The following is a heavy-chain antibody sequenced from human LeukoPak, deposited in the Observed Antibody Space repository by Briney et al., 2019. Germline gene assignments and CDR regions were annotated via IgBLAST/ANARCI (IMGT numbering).Heavy chain of an antibody. V-gene: IGHV1-2*02. D-gene: IGHD2-2*01. CDR2: INPSSGGA. J-gene: IGHJ6*02. Sequence: ASVKVSCKASGYTFGDYYMHWVRQAPGQGLEWMGWINPSSGGANYAQKFQGRVTMTRDTSSSTAYMELSRLKSDDTAVYYCARVLVVPTATLSYCYYYAMDVWGQGTTVTVPS. CDR1: GYTFGDYY. CDR3: ARVLVVPTATLSYCYYYAMDV.